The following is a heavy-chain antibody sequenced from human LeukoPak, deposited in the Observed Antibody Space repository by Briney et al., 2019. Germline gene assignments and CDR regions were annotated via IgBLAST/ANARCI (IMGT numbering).Heavy chain of an antibody. D-gene: IGHD3-10*01. J-gene: IGHJ4*02. CDR2: INPSGGST. Sequence: ASVKVSCKASGYTFTSYYMHWVRQAPGQGLEWMGIINPSGGSTSYAQKFQGRVTMTRDTSTSTVYMELSSLRSEDTAVYYRARDRLDHYYGSGSPNYYFDYWGQGTLVTVSS. CDR1: GYTFTSYY. V-gene: IGHV1-46*01. CDR3: ARDRLDHYYGSGSPNYYFDY.